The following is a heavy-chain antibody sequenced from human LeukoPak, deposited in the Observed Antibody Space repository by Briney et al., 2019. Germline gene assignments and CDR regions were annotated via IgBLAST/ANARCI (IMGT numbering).Heavy chain of an antibody. CDR3: ARDGTPGTTFRFDP. J-gene: IGHJ5*02. V-gene: IGHV1-18*01. CDR1: GYPFTSYG. Sequence: VSVKVSCKASGYPFTSYGISWVRQAPGQGLEWMGWISAFSGKTNYAQTVQGRVTMTTDTSTNTVYMELKSLRSDDTAMYYCARDGTPGTTFRFDPWGQGTLVTVSS. CDR2: ISAFSGKT. D-gene: IGHD1-1*01.